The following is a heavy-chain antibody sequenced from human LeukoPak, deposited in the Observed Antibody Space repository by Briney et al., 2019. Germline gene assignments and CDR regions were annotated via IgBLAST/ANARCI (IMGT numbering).Heavy chain of an antibody. V-gene: IGHV3-23*01. CDR1: GFTFSTYT. Sequence: GGSLRLSCAASGFTFSTYTMYWVRHPPGKRLEWVSIIGNNGGGIHYADSAKGRFTISRDNFKNALYLQMNSLRVKDTAVYYCAIDPNWGTHSWGQGTLVIVSS. CDR3: AIDPNWGTHS. J-gene: IGHJ4*02. D-gene: IGHD7-27*01. CDR2: IGNNGGGI.